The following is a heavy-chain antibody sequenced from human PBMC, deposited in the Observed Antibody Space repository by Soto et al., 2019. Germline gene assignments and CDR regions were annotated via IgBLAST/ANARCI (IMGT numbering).Heavy chain of an antibody. CDR3: ARAGHRYDNYYVRHDY. J-gene: IGHJ4*02. CDR2: MKPDGSEK. V-gene: IGHV3-7*03. CDR1: GFTFSNYW. Sequence: EVHLVESGGGLVQPGGSLRRSCAASGFTFSNYWMSWVRQAPGKGLEWVANMKPDGSEKYYVDSVRGRFTISRDNAQNSVDLRMNSLRAEDTAIYYCARAGHRYDNYYVRHDYWSQGTLVTVSS. D-gene: IGHD3-10*02.